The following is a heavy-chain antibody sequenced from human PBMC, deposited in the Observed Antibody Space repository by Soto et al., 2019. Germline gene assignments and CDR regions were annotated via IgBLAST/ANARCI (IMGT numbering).Heavy chain of an antibody. Sequence: AASVKVSCKASGYTFTSYAMHWVRQAPGQRLEWMGWINAGNGNTKYSQKFQGRVTITRDTSASTAYMELSSLRSEDTAVYYCARCVGSLWGFDYWGQGTLVTVSS. D-gene: IGHD3-10*01. J-gene: IGHJ4*02. CDR3: ARCVGSLWGFDY. V-gene: IGHV1-3*01. CDR1: GYTFTSYA. CDR2: INAGNGNT.